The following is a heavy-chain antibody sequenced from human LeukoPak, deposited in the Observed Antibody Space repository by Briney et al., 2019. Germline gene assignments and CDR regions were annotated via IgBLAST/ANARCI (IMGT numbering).Heavy chain of an antibody. V-gene: IGHV4-31*03. CDR2: IYYSGST. D-gene: IGHD6-13*01. Sequence: SETLSPTCTVSGGSISSGGYSWSWIRQHAGKGLEWIGYIYYSGSTYYNPSLKSRVTISVDTSKNQFSLKLSSVTAADTAVYYCARGIAPAGTSAFDIWGQGTMVTVSS. CDR3: ARGIAPAGTSAFDI. CDR1: GGSISSGGYS. J-gene: IGHJ3*02.